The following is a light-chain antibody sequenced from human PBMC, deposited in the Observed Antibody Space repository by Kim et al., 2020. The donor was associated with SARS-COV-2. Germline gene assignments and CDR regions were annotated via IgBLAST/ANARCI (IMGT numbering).Light chain of an antibody. J-gene: IGKJ4*01. CDR3: QQRSNWPS. V-gene: IGKV3-11*01. CDR2: DAS. CDR1: QSVSSY. Sequence: EIVLTQSPATLSLSPGERATLSCRASQSVSSYLAWYHQKPGQAPRLLLYDASNRATGIPARFSGSGSGTDITLTISSLEPEDFAVYYCQQRSNWPSFGGGTTVEIK.